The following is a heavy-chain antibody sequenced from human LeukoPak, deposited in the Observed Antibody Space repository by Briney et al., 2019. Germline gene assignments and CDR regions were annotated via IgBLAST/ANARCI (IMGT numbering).Heavy chain of an antibody. Sequence: SETLSLTCTVSGGSISSYYWSWIRQPPGKGLEWIGYIYYSGSTNYHPSLKSRVTISVDTPKNQFSLKLSSVTAADTAVYYCARTGDDSADIGGYYYMDVWGKGTTVTVSS. CDR2: IYYSGST. CDR1: GGSISSYY. CDR3: ARTGDDSADIGGYYYMDV. D-gene: IGHD2-15*01. V-gene: IGHV4-59*01. J-gene: IGHJ6*03.